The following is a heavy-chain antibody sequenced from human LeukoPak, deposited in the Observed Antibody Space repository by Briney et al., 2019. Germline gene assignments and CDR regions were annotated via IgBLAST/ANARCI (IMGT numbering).Heavy chain of an antibody. Sequence: SQTLSLTCTVSGGSIGTGGYYWSWIRQHPGKGLEWIGYIYYSGSTYYNPSLKSRVTISVDTSKNQFSLKLSSVTAADTAVYYCARGDGYTYDHWGRGALVTVSS. V-gene: IGHV4-31*03. CDR1: GGSIGTGGYY. CDR2: IYYSGST. J-gene: IGHJ5*02. D-gene: IGHD5-24*01. CDR3: ARGDGYTYDH.